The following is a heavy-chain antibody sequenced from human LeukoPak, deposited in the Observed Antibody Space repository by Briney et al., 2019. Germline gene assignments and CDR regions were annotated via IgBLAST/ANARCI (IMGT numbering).Heavy chain of an antibody. CDR3: ARDCSTTNCYSGYLDN. Sequence: GGSLRLSCAVSGFTFSTYWMSWFRQAPGKGLEWVANIKQDGSEKYYVDSVRGRFTISRDNAENSLYLQMNSLRAEDTAVYYCARDCSTTNCYSGYLDNWGQGTLVTVSS. CDR1: GFTFSTYW. D-gene: IGHD2-2*01. CDR2: IKQDGSEK. V-gene: IGHV3-7*01. J-gene: IGHJ4*02.